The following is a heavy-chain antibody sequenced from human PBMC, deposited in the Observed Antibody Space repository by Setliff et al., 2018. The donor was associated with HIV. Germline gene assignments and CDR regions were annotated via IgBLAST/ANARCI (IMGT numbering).Heavy chain of an antibody. D-gene: IGHD3-16*01. CDR2: IHPNTGST. V-gene: IGHV1-2*06. J-gene: IGHJ3*01. Sequence: GASVKVSCKTSGYTFTAYYTYWVRQAPGHGLELMGRIHPNTGSTNYLQKFQGRVSITRDTSMSTVYMTLTGLTSDDTAVYYCAKQGYADSLYAFDVWGRGTMVTVSS. CDR1: GYTFTAYY. CDR3: AKQGYADSLYAFDV.